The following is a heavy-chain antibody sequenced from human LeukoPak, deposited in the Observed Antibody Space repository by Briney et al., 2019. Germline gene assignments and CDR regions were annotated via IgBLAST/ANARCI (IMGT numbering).Heavy chain of an antibody. D-gene: IGHD5-12*01. CDR3: VREGGYDPFEN. J-gene: IGHJ4*02. CDR2: INSDGSST. CDR1: GVTFSYYW. V-gene: IGHV3-74*01. Sequence: GGSLRLSCAASGVTFSYYWMHWVRQAPGKGLVWVSRINSDGSSTSYAGSVKGRFTISRDNAKNTLYLQMNSLRAEDTAVYYCVREGGYDPFENWGQGTPVTVSS.